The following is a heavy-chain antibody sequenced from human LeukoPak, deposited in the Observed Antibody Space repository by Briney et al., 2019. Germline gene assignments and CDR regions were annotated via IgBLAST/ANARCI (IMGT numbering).Heavy chain of an antibody. CDR2: INPSGGST. V-gene: IGHV1-46*01. CDR3: ARELRGYSGYEAYYYYGMDV. Sequence: ASVKVSCKASGYTFTSYYMHWVRQAPGQGLEGMGIINPSGGSTSYAQKFQGRVTMTRDTSTSTVYMELSSLRSEDTAVYYCARELRGYSGYEAYYYYGMDVWGQGTTVTVSS. CDR1: GYTFTSYY. J-gene: IGHJ6*02. D-gene: IGHD5-12*01.